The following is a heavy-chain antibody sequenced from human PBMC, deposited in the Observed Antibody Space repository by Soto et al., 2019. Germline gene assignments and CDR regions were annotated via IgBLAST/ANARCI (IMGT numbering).Heavy chain of an antibody. J-gene: IGHJ4*02. V-gene: IGHV4-38-2*01. CDR1: GYSISSGYY. CDR2: IYHSGST. Sequence: KASETLSLTCAVSGYSISSGYYWGWIRQPPGKGLEWIGSIYHSGSTYYNPSLKSRVTISVDTSKNQFSLKLSSVTAADTAVYYCARTAGPPYYDFWSGYYNSRVFGGFDYWGQGTLVTVSS. CDR3: ARTAGPPYYDFWSGYYNSRVFGGFDY. D-gene: IGHD3-3*01.